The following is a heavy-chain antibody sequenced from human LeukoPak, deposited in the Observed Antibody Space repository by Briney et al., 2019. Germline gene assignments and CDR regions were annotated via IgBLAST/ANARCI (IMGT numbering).Heavy chain of an antibody. V-gene: IGHV4-61*02. CDR3: ARVVSQYGDYAWIVNGFDP. CDR2: MYSSGST. D-gene: IGHD4-17*01. Sequence: SQTLSLTCTVSGGTISSGSYYWSWIRQPAGKGLEWIGRMYSSGSTTYNPSLKSRVTISIDTSKNQFSLKLSPVIAADTAVYYCARVVSQYGDYAWIVNGFDPWGQGTLVTVSS. J-gene: IGHJ5*02. CDR1: GGTISSGSYY.